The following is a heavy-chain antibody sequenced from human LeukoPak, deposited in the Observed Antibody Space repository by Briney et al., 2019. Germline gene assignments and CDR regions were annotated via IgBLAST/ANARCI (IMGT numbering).Heavy chain of an antibody. V-gene: IGHV1-69*06. D-gene: IGHD5-18*01. Sequence: ASVKVSCKASGGTFSSYAISWVRQAPGQGLEWMGGIIPIFGTANYAQKFQGRVTITADKSTSTAYMELSSLRSEDTAVYYCATRGGYSYGLGEYYFDYWGQGTLVTVSS. J-gene: IGHJ4*02. CDR1: GGTFSSYA. CDR3: ATRGGYSYGLGEYYFDY. CDR2: IIPIFGTA.